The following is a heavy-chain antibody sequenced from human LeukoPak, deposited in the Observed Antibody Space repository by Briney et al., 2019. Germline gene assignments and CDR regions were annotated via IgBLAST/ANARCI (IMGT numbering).Heavy chain of an antibody. CDR2: MWYDGSNK. V-gene: IGHV3-33*08. D-gene: IGHD1-26*01. CDR3: ARDASAYSGSYLDY. Sequence: PGGSLRLSCAASGFTFSSYGMHWVRQAPGKGLEWVAVMWYDGSNKYYADSVKGRFTISRDNSKNTLYLQMNSLRAEDTAVYYCARDASAYSGSYLDYWGQGTLVTVSS. CDR1: GFTFSSYG. J-gene: IGHJ4*02.